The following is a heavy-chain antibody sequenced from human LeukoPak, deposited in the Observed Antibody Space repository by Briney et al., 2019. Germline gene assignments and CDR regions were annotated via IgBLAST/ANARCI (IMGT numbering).Heavy chain of an antibody. V-gene: IGHV3-48*02. CDR3: ARATGGLLTFGGVIVIPGLFDY. Sequence: GGSLRLSCAASGFTFSSYSMTWVRQAPGKGLEWVSYISSSSSTIYYADSVKGRFTISRDNAKNSLYLQMNSLRNEDTAVYYCARATGGLLTFGGVIVIPGLFDYWGQGTLVTVSS. CDR1: GFTFSSYS. CDR2: ISSSSSTI. D-gene: IGHD3-16*02. J-gene: IGHJ4*02.